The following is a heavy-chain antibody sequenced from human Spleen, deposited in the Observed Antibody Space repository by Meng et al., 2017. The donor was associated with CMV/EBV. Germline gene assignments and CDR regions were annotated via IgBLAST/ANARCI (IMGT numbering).Heavy chain of an antibody. CDR3: ARDPAIEYDFWSGYYHY. D-gene: IGHD3-3*01. CDR1: YTFTSYG. J-gene: IGHJ4*02. Sequence: YTFTSYGSSWVRQAPGQGLEWMGWISAYNGNTNYAQKLQGRVTMTTDTSTSTAYMELRSLRSDDTAVYYCARDPAIEYDFWSGYYHYWGQGTLVTVSS. CDR2: ISAYNGNT. V-gene: IGHV1-18*01.